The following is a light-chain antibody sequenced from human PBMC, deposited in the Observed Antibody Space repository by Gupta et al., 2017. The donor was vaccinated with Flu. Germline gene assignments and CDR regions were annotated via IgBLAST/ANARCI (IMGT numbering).Light chain of an antibody. CDR3: QMWDYYSDHPVYV. CDR1: KIGSEK. V-gene: IGLV3-21*02. CDR2: DDP. Sequence: TARITVGGAKIGSEKLHWSQRKSGQAPVVVVYDDPDRPSGIPERFSGSTSGNTATLTISRVEAGYEADYYCQMWDYYSDHPVYVFGTGTTVTV. J-gene: IGLJ1*01.